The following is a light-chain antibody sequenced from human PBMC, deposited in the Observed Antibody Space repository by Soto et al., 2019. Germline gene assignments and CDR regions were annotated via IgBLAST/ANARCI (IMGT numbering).Light chain of an antibody. CDR3: QLATSLHPWS. CDR1: QIMSSY. Sequence: DSHNPRSRSFISASVVDRVRMTFLASQIMSSYLKWYQKKPGKAPKLMIYAASSLQSGVPSRFSGSGFGTDFTLTIRSLQSEQMATYYCQLATSLHPWSSGQGTKVDI. V-gene: IGKV1-39*01. CDR2: AAS. J-gene: IGKJ1*01.